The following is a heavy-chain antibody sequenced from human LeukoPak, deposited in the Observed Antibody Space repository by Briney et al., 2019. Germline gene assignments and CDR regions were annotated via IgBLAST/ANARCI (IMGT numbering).Heavy chain of an antibody. J-gene: IGHJ5*02. D-gene: IGHD3-3*02. V-gene: IGHV4-59*01. CDR3: AREGAPVGPHFDP. CDR1: GGSISTYY. Sequence: PSETLSLTCDVSGGSISTYYWSWIRQPPGKGLEWIGYNYNSGTTNYNPSLRSRVTVSVDRSKNQFSLRLTSVTAADTAVYYCAREGAPVGPHFDPWGGGTRVPVSS. CDR2: NYNSGTT.